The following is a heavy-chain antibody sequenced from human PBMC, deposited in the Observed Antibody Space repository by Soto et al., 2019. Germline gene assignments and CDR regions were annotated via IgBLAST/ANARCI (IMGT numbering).Heavy chain of an antibody. CDR3: ANWRANSYYYAPPSGY. CDR1: GFTFSSYA. Sequence: GGSLRLSCAASGFTFSSYAMSWVRQAPGKGLEWVSAISGSGGSTYYADSVKGRFTISRDNSKNTLYLQMNSLRAEDTAVYYCANWRANSYYYAPPSGYWGQGTLVTVSS. J-gene: IGHJ4*02. D-gene: IGHD3-10*01. V-gene: IGHV3-23*01. CDR2: ISGSGGST.